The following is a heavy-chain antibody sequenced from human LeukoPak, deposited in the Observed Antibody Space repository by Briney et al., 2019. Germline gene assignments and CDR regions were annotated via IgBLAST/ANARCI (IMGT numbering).Heavy chain of an antibody. V-gene: IGHV4-30-4*01. J-gene: IGHJ3*02. CDR2: IYYSGST. Sequence: SETLSLTCTVSGGSISSGGYYWSWIRQPPGKGLEWIGYIYYSGSTYYNPSLKSRVTISVDTSTNQFSLKLSSVTAADTAVYYCARENFDWNGAFDIWGQGTMVTVSS. D-gene: IGHD3-9*01. CDR1: GGSISSGGYY. CDR3: ARENFDWNGAFDI.